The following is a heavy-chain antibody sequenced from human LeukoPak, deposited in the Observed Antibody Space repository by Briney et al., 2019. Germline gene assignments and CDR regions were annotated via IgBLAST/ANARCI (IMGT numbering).Heavy chain of an antibody. CDR3: ARVLGLAAAGTYEIDY. D-gene: IGHD6-13*01. V-gene: IGHV3-23*01. CDR2: ISGSGGST. J-gene: IGHJ4*02. Sequence: GGSLRLSCAASGFTFSSYAMSWVRQAPGKGPEWVSAISGSGGSTYYADSVKGRFTISRDNAKNSLYLQMNSLRAEDTAVYYCARVLGLAAAGTYEIDYWGQGTLVTVSS. CDR1: GFTFSSYA.